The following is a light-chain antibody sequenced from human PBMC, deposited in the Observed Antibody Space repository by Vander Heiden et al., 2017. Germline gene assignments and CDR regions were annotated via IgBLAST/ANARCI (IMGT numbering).Light chain of an antibody. J-gene: IGKJ2*01. CDR3: QQYYSTPHT. CDR1: QSVLYSSNNKNY. Sequence: DIVMTQSSDSLAVSLGERATINCKSSQSVLYSSNNKNYLAWYQQKPGQPPKLLIYWASTRESGVPDRFSSSGSGTDFTLTISSLQAEDVAVYYCQQYYSTPHTFGQGTKLEIK. CDR2: WAS. V-gene: IGKV4-1*01.